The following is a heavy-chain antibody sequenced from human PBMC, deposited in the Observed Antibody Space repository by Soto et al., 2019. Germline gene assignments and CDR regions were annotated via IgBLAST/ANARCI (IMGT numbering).Heavy chain of an antibody. CDR2: IIPIFGTA. CDR3: ARYSGSYLAFDY. J-gene: IGHJ4*02. Sequence: SVKVSCKASGGTFSSYAISWVRQAPGQGLEWMGGIIPIFGTANYAQKFQGRVTITADESTSTAYMELSSLRSEDTAVYYCARYSGSYLAFDYWGQGTLVTVSS. CDR1: GGTFSSYA. V-gene: IGHV1-69*13. D-gene: IGHD1-26*01.